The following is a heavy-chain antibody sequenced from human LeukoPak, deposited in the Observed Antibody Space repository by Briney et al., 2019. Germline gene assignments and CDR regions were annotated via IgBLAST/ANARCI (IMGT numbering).Heavy chain of an antibody. CDR2: ISYHGRDT. CDR3: AAQPCSVGRCYLDY. J-gene: IGHJ4*02. D-gene: IGHD2-15*01. Sequence: GVALRLSCAASGVTFSSFAMHWVRQAPGKGLEWVAVISYHGRDTYYADSVKGRFTISRDNSKNTLYLQLNSLGAEDTAVYYCAAQPCSVGRCYLDYWGQGTLVTVSS. CDR1: GVTFSSFA. V-gene: IGHV3-30*04.